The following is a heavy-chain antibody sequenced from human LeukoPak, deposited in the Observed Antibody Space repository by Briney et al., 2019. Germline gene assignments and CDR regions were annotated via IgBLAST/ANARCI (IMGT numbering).Heavy chain of an antibody. CDR3: ARQALVGVDY. D-gene: IGHD1-26*01. CDR2: IWYDGSKK. Sequence: GGSLRLSCAPSGFTFSTYGMHWVRQAPGKGLEWVAVIWYDGSKKFYADFVKGRSTISRDNSKNTLYLQMNSLRAEDTAVYYCARQALVGVDYWGQGILVTVSS. CDR1: GFTFSTYG. J-gene: IGHJ4*02. V-gene: IGHV3-33*03.